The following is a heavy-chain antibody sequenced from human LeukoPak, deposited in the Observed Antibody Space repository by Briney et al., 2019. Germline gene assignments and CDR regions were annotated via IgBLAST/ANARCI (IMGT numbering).Heavy chain of an antibody. CDR2: ISSSGSTI. Sequence: GGSLRLSCAASGFIFSSYEMNWVRQAPGKGLEWVSYISSSGSTIYYADSVKGRFTISRDNSRNTLYLQVNSLRAEDTAVYYCARDRYSSMWSVFEYWGQGALVTVSS. CDR1: GFIFSSYE. J-gene: IGHJ4*02. CDR3: ARDRYSSMWSVFEY. D-gene: IGHD6-13*01. V-gene: IGHV3-48*03.